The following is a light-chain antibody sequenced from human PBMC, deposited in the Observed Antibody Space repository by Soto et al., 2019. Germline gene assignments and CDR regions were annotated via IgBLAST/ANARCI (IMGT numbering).Light chain of an antibody. CDR2: DAS. J-gene: IGKJ1*01. CDR3: QQYNSYSVA. Sequence: DIQMTPSPSTQSASVGDRVPITFRASQSISSWLAWYQQKPGKAPKLLIYDASSLESGVPSRFSGSGSGTEFTLTISSLQPDDFATYYCQQYNSYSVAFGQGTKVDIK. V-gene: IGKV1-5*01. CDR1: QSISSW.